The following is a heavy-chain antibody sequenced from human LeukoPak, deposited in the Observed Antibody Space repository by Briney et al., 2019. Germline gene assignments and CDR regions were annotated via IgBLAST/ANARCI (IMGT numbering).Heavy chain of an antibody. CDR2: IYYSGST. CDR3: ARLGVSRYYYYYMDV. Sequence: SETLSLTCTVSGGSISSYYWSWIRQPPGKGLEWIGYIYYSGSTNYNPSLKSRVTISLDTSKNQFSLKVNSLTATDTAVYYCARLGVSRYYYYYMDVWGKGTTVTVSS. D-gene: IGHD6-13*01. V-gene: IGHV4-59*08. CDR1: GGSISSYY. J-gene: IGHJ6*03.